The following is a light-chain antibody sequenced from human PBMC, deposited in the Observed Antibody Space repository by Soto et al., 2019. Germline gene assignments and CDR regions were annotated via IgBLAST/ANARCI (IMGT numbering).Light chain of an antibody. CDR1: SSNIGTNT. J-gene: IGLJ2*01. CDR3: ATWDDSLNGVV. Sequence: QSVLTQPPSASGTPGQRVSISCSGGSSNIGTNTVNWYQHLPGTAPKLLIFSNDDRPSGVPDRFSGSKSGTSASLAISGLQSDDQADSYCATWDDSLNGVVFGGGTKLTVL. V-gene: IGLV1-44*01. CDR2: SND.